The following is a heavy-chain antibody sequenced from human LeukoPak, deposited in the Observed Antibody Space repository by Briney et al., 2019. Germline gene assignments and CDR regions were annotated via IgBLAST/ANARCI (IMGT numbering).Heavy chain of an antibody. CDR3: ARGPRGGSHDSSGYYNFYYYYGMDV. J-gene: IGHJ6*02. V-gene: IGHV3-30-3*01. CDR1: GFTFSSYA. Sequence: GRSLRLSCAASGFTFSSYAMHWVRQAPGKGLEWVAVISYDGSNKYYADSVKGRFTISRDNSKNTLYLQMNSLRAEDTAVYYCARGPRGGSHDSSGYYNFYYYYGMDVWGQGTTVTVSS. CDR2: ISYDGSNK. D-gene: IGHD3-22*01.